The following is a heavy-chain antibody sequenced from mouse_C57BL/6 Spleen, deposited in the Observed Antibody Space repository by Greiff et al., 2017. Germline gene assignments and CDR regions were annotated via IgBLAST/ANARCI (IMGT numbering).Heavy chain of an antibody. CDR2: INPSSGYT. V-gene: IGHV1-4*01. CDR3: ARSLTGSSYWYFGV. D-gene: IGHD1-1*01. J-gene: IGHJ1*03. Sequence: QVQLKESGAELARPGASVKMSCKASGYTFTSYTMHWVKQRPGQGLEWIGDINPSSGYTKYNQKFKDKATLTADKSSRTAYMQLSSLTSEDSAVYYCARSLTGSSYWYFGVWGTGTTVTVSA. CDR1: GYTFTSYT.